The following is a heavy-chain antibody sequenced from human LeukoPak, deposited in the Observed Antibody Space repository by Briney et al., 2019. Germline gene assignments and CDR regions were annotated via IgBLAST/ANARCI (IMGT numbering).Heavy chain of an antibody. D-gene: IGHD3-3*01. Sequence: PGGSLRLSCAASGFTFSSYWMHWVRQAPGKGLEWVALISFDGSHKYYADSVQGRFTTSTDNSKNILYLQMNSLRADDTAIYYCARDTGDFWSGYYNYYYGMDVWGQGTTVTVSS. V-gene: IGHV3-30*03. J-gene: IGHJ6*02. CDR2: ISFDGSHK. CDR1: GFTFSSYW. CDR3: ARDTGDFWSGYYNYYYGMDV.